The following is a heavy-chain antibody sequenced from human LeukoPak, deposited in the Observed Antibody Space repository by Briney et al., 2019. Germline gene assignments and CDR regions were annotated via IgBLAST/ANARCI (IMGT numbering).Heavy chain of an antibody. V-gene: IGHV3-9*01. D-gene: IGHD1-26*01. J-gene: IGHJ4*01. CDR1: GFTFDDYA. CDR3: AKDIVGAKGDYFDY. Sequence: GGSLRLSCAASGFTFDDYAMHWVRQAPGKGLEWVSGISWNSGSIGYADSVKGRFTISRDNAKNSLYLQMNSLRAEDTALYYCAKDIVGAKGDYFDYWGXXTLXXXSS. CDR2: ISWNSGSI.